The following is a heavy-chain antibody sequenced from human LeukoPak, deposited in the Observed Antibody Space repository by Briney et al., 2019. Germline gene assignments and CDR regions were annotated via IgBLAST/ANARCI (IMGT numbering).Heavy chain of an antibody. CDR1: GFTLSDYH. D-gene: IGHD1-1*01. J-gene: IGHJ4*02. CDR2: ISSDGNSL. V-gene: IGHV3-11*04. CDR3: ARGYNGLY. Sequence: GGSLRLSCAASGFTLSDYHMSWIRQAPGKGLEWTSYISSDGNSLYYADSVKGRSTISRDTAKNALYLQMNSLRAEDTAIYYCARGYNGLYWGQGTLVTVSS.